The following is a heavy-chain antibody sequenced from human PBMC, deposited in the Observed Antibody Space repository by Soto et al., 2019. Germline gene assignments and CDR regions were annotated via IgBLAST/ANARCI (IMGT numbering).Heavy chain of an antibody. J-gene: IGHJ4*02. CDR1: QFSFSSYW. D-gene: IGHD6-13*01. CDR2: INHDGSKT. V-gene: IGHV3-74*01. Sequence: GGSLRLSCAASQFSFSSYWMHWVRQVPGKGPAWVSRINHDGSKTEYADSVKGRFTISRDNTNNTLYLQMNSLRVEDTAMYYCVREPWGFSGTWYDYWGQGTLVTVSS. CDR3: VREPWGFSGTWYDY.